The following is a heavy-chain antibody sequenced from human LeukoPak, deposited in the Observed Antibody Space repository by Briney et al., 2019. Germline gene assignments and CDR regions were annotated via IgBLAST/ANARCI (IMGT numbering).Heavy chain of an antibody. CDR3: ARRARGRYYFDY. D-gene: IGHD5-12*01. V-gene: IGHV5-10-1*01. J-gene: IGHJ4*02. Sequence: GESLRISCKGSGYSFTSYWISWVRQMPGKGLEWMGRIDPSDSYTNYSPSFQGHVTISADESISTAYLQWSSLKASDTAMYYCARRARGRYYFDYWGQGTLVTVSS. CDR1: GYSFTSYW. CDR2: IDPSDSYT.